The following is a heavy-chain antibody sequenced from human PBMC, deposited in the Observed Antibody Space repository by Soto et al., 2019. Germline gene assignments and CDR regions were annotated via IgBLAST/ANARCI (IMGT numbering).Heavy chain of an antibody. V-gene: IGHV3-49*03. J-gene: IGHJ4*02. D-gene: IGHD6-13*01. CDR1: GFTFGDYA. CDR3: TCPDSSSWYALSTDY. CDR2: IRSKAYGGTT. Sequence: PGGSLRLSCTASGFTFGDYAMSWFRQAPGKGLEWVGFIRSKAYGGTTGYAASVKGRFTISRDDSKSIAYLQMNSLKTEDTAVYYCTCPDSSSWYALSTDYWGQGTLVTVSS.